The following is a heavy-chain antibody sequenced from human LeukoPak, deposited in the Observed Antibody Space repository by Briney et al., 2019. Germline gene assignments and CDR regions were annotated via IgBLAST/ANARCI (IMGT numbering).Heavy chain of an antibody. Sequence: PGGSLRLSCAASGFTFRSYWMSWVRQAPGKGLEWVANIKQDGSEKYYVDSVKGRFTISRDNAKNSLYLQMNSLRAEDTAVYYCARVEDIVATISTYYFDYWGQGTLVTVSS. CDR2: IKQDGSEK. V-gene: IGHV3-7*01. J-gene: IGHJ4*02. D-gene: IGHD5-12*01. CDR1: GFTFRSYW. CDR3: ARVEDIVATISTYYFDY.